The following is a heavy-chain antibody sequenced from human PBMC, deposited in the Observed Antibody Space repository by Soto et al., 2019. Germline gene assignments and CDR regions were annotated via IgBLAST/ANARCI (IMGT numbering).Heavy chain of an antibody. CDR2: ISYDGTSK. J-gene: IGHJ3*02. CDR1: GFTFSSYG. Sequence: QVQLVESGGGVVQPGRSLRLSCAASGFTFSSYGMHWVRQAPGKGLEWVAVISYDGTSKYYADSVKGRFTISRDNSKNTLYLQMNSLRAEDTAVYYCALIRNYDAFDIWGQGTMVTVSS. V-gene: IGHV3-30*03. CDR3: ALIRNYDAFDI. D-gene: IGHD1-1*01.